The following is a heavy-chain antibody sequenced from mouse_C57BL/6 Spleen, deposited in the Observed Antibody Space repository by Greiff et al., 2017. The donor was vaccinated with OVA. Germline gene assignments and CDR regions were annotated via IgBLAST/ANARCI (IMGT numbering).Heavy chain of an antibody. V-gene: IGHV1-63*01. J-gene: IGHJ2*01. Sequence: VQLQQSGAELVRPGTSVKMSCKASGYTFTNYWIGWAKQRPGHGLEWIGDIYPGGGYTNYTEKFKGKATLTADKSSSTAYMQFSSLPSEDSAIYYCARCVSSYGPFDYWGQVTTLTFSS. CDR2: IYPGGGYT. D-gene: IGHD1-1*01. CDR3: ARCVSSYGPFDY. CDR1: GYTFTNYW.